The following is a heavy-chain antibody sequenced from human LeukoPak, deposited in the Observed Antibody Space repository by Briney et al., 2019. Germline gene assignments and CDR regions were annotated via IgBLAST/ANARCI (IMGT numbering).Heavy chain of an antibody. D-gene: IGHD2-2*01. V-gene: IGHV3-7*04. CDR1: GFIFRSYW. CDR3: ARYQASRDNFDY. CDR2: IKQDGSEK. J-gene: IGHJ4*02. Sequence: GGSLRLSCAASGFIFRSYWMSWVRQAPGKGLEWVANIKQDGSEKYYVDSVKGGFTISRDNAKNSLYLQMNSLRAEDTDLYYCARYQASRDNFDYWGQGTLVTVSS.